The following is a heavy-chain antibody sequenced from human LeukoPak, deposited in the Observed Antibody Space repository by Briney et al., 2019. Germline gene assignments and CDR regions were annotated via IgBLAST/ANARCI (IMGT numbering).Heavy chain of an antibody. V-gene: IGHV3-30*04. J-gene: IGHJ4*02. Sequence: GGSLRLSCVPSGFSFSDSVIHWVRQAPGKGLEWVSVISHDVKTTYYADSAKGRFTISRDNSRNTVFLKMNYLRPENTAVYYCVKEAYYGWGSSPTFYFDYWGQGTRVTVSS. CDR1: GFSFSDSV. CDR2: ISHDVKTT. CDR3: VKEAYYGWGSSPTFYFDY. D-gene: IGHD3-10*01.